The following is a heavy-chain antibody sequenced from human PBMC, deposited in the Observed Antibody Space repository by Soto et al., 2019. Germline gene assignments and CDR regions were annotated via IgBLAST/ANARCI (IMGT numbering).Heavy chain of an antibody. CDR1: GYSISSGYY. J-gene: IGHJ3*02. CDR2: IYHSGST. CDR3: AXANYYDSSGSGGRAFDI. Sequence: PSETLSLTCAVSGYSISSGYYWDWIRQPPGKGLEWIGSIYHSGSTYSNPSLKSRVTISVDTSKNQFSLKLSSVTAADTAVYYCAXANYYDSSGSGGRAFDIWGQGTMVTVSS. V-gene: IGHV4-38-2*01. D-gene: IGHD3-22*01.